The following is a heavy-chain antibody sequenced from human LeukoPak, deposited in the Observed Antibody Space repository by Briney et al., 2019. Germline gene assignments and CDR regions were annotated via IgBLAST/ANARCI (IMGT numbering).Heavy chain of an antibody. CDR2: VSDSVKT. D-gene: IGHD1-1*01. J-gene: IGHJ4*01. CDR1: GGSITDYY. V-gene: IGHV4-59*08. Sequence: SSETLSVTCTVSGGSITDYYWCCIREPPREGLWWIGFVSDSVKTNYTPSLGSRVTSPVHTSKNQLSLNLTAETAADTALYSCVRVGRSHHWSPDFWGLGTLVTVSS. CDR3: VRVGRSHHWSPDF.